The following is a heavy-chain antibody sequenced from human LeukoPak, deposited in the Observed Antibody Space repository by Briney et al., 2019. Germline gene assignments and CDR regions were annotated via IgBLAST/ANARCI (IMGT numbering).Heavy chain of an antibody. CDR2: INPNSGGT. Sequence: GASVKVSCKASGYTFTGYYMHWVRQAPGQGLEWMGWINPNSGGTNYAQKFQGRVTVTRDTSISTAYMELSRLRSNDTAVYFCARTNNGYEYHWGQGTLVTVSS. J-gene: IGHJ4*02. CDR1: GYTFTGYY. D-gene: IGHD5-18*01. V-gene: IGHV1-2*02. CDR3: ARTNNGYEYH.